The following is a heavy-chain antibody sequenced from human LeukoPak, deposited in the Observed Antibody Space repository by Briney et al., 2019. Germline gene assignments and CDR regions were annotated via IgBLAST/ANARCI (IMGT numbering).Heavy chain of an antibody. CDR1: GFTFTSYA. D-gene: IGHD5-12*01. J-gene: IGHJ4*02. Sequence: PGGSLRLSCAASGFTFTSYAMHWVRQAPGKGLEWVAVISYDGSSKYYADSVKGRFTISRDNSKNTLYLQMNSLRAEDTAVYYCARGRSGYDSPFDYWGQGTLVTVSS. V-gene: IGHV3-30*04. CDR2: ISYDGSSK. CDR3: ARGRSGYDSPFDY.